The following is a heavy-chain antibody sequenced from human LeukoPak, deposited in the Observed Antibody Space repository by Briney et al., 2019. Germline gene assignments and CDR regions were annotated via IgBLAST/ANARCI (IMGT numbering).Heavy chain of an antibody. V-gene: IGHV1-2*02. J-gene: IGHJ5*02. CDR1: GYTFTGYY. CDR3: ASRRYDYIMDWFDP. Sequence: EASVKVSCKASGYTFTGYYMHWVRQAPGQGLEWMGWINPNSGGTNYAQKFQGRVTMTRDTSISTAYMELSRLRSDDTAVYYCASRRYDYIMDWFDPWGQGTLVTVSS. CDR2: INPNSGGT. D-gene: IGHD4-11*01.